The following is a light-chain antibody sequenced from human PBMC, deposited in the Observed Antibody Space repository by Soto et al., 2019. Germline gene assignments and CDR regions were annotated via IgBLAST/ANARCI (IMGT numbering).Light chain of an antibody. J-gene: IGLJ1*01. Sequence: SVLTQPAYVSGSPGQSITISCTGTSSDVGGYNYVSWYQQHPGKAPKLMIYDVSNRPSGVSNRFSGSKSGNTASLTISGLQAEDEADYYCSSYTSSSSFYFGTGTKVTVL. CDR1: SSDVGGYNY. CDR2: DVS. V-gene: IGLV2-14*01. CDR3: SSYTSSSSFY.